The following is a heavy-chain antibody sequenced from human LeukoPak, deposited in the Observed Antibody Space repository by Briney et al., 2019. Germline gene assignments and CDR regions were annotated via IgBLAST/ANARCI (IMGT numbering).Heavy chain of an antibody. D-gene: IGHD4-11*01. CDR2: INSDATST. Sequence: GGSLRLSCAASGFMLSSTWMHWVRQAPGKGLVWVSRINSDATSTSYADSVRGRFTISRDDAKNTMYLQMNSLRAEDTAVYYCAKLGGDYSKYFDYRGQGTLVTVSS. J-gene: IGHJ4*02. CDR1: GFMLSSTW. V-gene: IGHV3-74*01. CDR3: AKLGGDYSKYFDY.